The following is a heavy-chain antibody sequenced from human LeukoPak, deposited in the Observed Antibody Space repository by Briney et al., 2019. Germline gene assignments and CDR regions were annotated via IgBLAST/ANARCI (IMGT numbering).Heavy chain of an antibody. V-gene: IGHV4-4*07. J-gene: IGHJ3*02. D-gene: IGHD1-26*01. CDR2: IYTSGST. Sequence: SETLSLTCTVSGGSISSYYWSWIRQPAGKGLEWIGRIYTSGSTNYNPSLKSRVTISVDTSKNQFSLKLSSVTAADTAVYYCARYQSGSYPDDAFDIWGQGTMVTVSS. CDR1: GGSISSYY. CDR3: ARYQSGSYPDDAFDI.